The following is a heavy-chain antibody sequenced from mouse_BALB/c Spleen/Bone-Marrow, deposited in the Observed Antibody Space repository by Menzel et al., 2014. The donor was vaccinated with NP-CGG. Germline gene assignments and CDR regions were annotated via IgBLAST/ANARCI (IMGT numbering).Heavy chain of an antibody. V-gene: IGHV1-18*01. D-gene: IGHD1-1*01. Sequence: SGPELVKPGASMKISCKASGYSFTGYTMNWVKQSHGKNLEWIGLISPYNGGTSYNQKFKGKATLTVDKSSSTAYMELLSLTSEDSAVYYCARDYYGSSYGFAYWGQGTLVTVSA. CDR2: ISPYNGGT. CDR1: GYSFTGYT. CDR3: ARDYYGSSYGFAY. J-gene: IGHJ3*01.